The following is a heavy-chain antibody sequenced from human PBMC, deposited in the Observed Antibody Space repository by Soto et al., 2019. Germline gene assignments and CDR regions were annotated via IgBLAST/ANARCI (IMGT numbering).Heavy chain of an antibody. J-gene: IGHJ4*02. CDR3: AKGGGGAVVPVAIDY. CDR1: GFTFSSYA. CDR2: ISGSGDTT. D-gene: IGHD2-2*01. Sequence: EVQLLESGGGLVQPGGSLRLSCAASGFTFSSYAMSWVRQAPGKGLEWVSVISGSGDTTYYADSVKGRFTISRDNSKNTLYLEMNSLRAEDTAVYYCAKGGGGAVVPVAIDYWGQGNLVTVSS. V-gene: IGHV3-23*01.